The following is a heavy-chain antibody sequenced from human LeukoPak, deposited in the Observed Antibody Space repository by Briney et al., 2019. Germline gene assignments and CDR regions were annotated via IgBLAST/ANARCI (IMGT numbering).Heavy chain of an antibody. CDR2: ISAYNGNT. V-gene: IGHV1-18*01. CDR1: GYTFTSYG. CDR3: ARERIWFGHGPDAFDI. J-gene: IGHJ3*02. D-gene: IGHD3-10*01. Sequence: GASVKVSCKASGYTFTSYGISWVRQAPGQGLEWMGWISAYNGNTNYAQKLQGRVTMTTDTSTSTAYMELRSLRSDDTAVYYCARERIWFGHGPDAFDIWGQGTMVTVSS.